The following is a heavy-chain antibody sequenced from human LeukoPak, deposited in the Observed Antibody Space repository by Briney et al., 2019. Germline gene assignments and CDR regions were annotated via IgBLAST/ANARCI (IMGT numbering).Heavy chain of an antibody. Sequence: PSETLSLTCTVSGGSISSYYWSWSRQPAGKGREGIGRIYTSGSTNYNASLKSRVSMSLDTSKNQFSLKLSSVTASDTAVFYCSRENSGSYREFAYWGQGTLVTV. D-gene: IGHD1-26*01. CDR3: SRENSGSYREFAY. J-gene: IGHJ4*02. V-gene: IGHV4-4*07. CDR2: IYTSGST. CDR1: GGSISSYY.